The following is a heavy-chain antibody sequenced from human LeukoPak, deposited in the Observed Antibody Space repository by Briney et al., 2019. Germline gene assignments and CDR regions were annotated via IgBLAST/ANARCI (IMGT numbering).Heavy chain of an antibody. CDR3: ARCTPKVMATVTRRGILDY. J-gene: IGHJ4*02. D-gene: IGHD5-24*01. Sequence: RPSETLSLTCGVSGGSFSGYYWNWIRQPPGKGLEWIGEINHGGTTKYNPSLKSRVTISVDTSNNQFSLKLNSVTAADTAVYYCARCTPKVMATVTRRGILDYWGQGTLVTVSS. V-gene: IGHV4-34*01. CDR2: INHGGTT. CDR1: GGSFSGYY.